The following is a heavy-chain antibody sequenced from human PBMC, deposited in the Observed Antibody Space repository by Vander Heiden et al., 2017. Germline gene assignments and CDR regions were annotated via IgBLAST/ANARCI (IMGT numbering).Heavy chain of an antibody. CDR1: EFSFGSAW. CDR3: TRPYGADHYFDY. CDR2: IKSKAEGGTT. D-gene: IGHD3-10*01. J-gene: IGHJ4*02. V-gene: IGHV3-15*01. Sequence: EVQLVESGGGLVKPGGSLRLSCTASEFSFGSAWMSWVGQAPGKGLEWVGRIKSKAEGGTTDYAAPVKDRFTIFRDDSKNTLYLQMNSLKTDDTAFYYCTRPYGADHYFDYWGQGALVTVSS.